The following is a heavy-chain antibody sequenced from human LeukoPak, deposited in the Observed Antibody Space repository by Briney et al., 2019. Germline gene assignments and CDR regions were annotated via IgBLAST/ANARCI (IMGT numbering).Heavy chain of an antibody. D-gene: IGHD1-14*01. CDR1: GGSISSGDYY. V-gene: IGHV4-30-4*01. J-gene: IGHJ5*02. CDR2: IYYSGST. Sequence: SQTLSLTCTVSGGSISSGDYYWSWIRQPPGKGLEWIGYIYYSGSTNYNPSLKSRVTISVDTSKNQFSLKLSSVTAADTAVYYCARGNRRLRFFLSWGQGTLVTVSS. CDR3: ARGNRRLRFFLS.